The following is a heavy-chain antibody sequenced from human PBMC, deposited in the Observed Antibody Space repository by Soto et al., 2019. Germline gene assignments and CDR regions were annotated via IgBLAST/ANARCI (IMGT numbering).Heavy chain of an antibody. Sequence: QVRLQESGPGLVKPSQTLSLTCTVSGGSISSGGYYWSWIRQHPGKGLEWIGYIYYSGSTYYNPSLKSRVTISVDTSKNQFSLKLSSVTAADTAVYYCARGGGYDSKYYFDYWGQGTLVTVSS. CDR1: GGSISSGGYY. V-gene: IGHV4-31*03. D-gene: IGHD5-12*01. CDR2: IYYSGST. J-gene: IGHJ4*02. CDR3: ARGGGYDSKYYFDY.